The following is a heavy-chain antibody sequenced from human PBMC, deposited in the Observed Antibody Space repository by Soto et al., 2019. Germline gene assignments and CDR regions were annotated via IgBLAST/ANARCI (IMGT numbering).Heavy chain of an antibody. CDR3: ARGHIVVVPAAPSPLNWFDP. D-gene: IGHD2-2*01. Sequence: PSETLSLTCTVSGGSISSGDYYWSWIRQPPGKGLEWIGYIYYSGSTYYNPSLKSRVTISVDTSKNQFSLKLSSVTDADTAVYYCARGHIVVVPAAPSPLNWFDPWGQGTLVTVSS. V-gene: IGHV4-30-4*01. CDR1: GGSISSGDYY. J-gene: IGHJ5*02. CDR2: IYYSGST.